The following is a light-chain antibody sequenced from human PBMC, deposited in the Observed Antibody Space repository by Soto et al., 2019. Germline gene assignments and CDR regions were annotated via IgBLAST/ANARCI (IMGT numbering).Light chain of an antibody. CDR3: CSYAGSSTPVV. Sequence: QSALTQPASVSGSPGQSITISCTGTSSDVGSYNLVSWYQQHPGKAPKLMIYEVSKRPSGVSNRFSGSKSGNTASLTISRLQAEDEADYYCCSYAGSSTPVVFGGGTKLTVL. CDR2: EVS. V-gene: IGLV2-23*02. CDR1: SSDVGSYNL. J-gene: IGLJ2*01.